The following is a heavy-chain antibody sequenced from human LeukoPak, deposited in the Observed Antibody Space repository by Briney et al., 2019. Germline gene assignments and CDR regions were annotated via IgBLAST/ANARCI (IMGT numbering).Heavy chain of an antibody. CDR3: AKEAYYYDSSGHFDY. CDR2: ISYDGSNK. D-gene: IGHD3-22*01. J-gene: IGHJ4*02. Sequence: TGGSLRLSCAASGFTFSSYGMHWVRQAPGKGLEWVAVISYDGSNKYYADSVKGRFTISRDNSKNTLYLQMNSLRAEDTAVYYCAKEAYYYDSSGHFDYWGQGTLVTVSS. V-gene: IGHV3-30*18. CDR1: GFTFSSYG.